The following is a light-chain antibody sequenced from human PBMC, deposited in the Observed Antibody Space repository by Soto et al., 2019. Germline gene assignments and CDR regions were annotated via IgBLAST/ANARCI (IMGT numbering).Light chain of an antibody. CDR3: HQYDSWT. Sequence: EVVLTQSPVTLSLSPGERATLSCRASQSFRGLLAWYQQKPGQAPRLLISDASNRATGIPARFSGGGSGTDFTLTISRLEPEDFAVYYCHQYDSWTFGQGTKVDIK. CDR1: QSFRGL. V-gene: IGKV3-11*01. J-gene: IGKJ1*01. CDR2: DAS.